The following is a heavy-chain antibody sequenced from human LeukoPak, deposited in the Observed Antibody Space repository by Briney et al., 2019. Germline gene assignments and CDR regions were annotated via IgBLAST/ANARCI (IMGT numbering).Heavy chain of an antibody. J-gene: IGHJ4*02. CDR1: GFTFSSYA. Sequence: PGRSLRLSCAASGFTFSSYAMHWVRQAPGKGLEWVAVISYDGSNKYYADSVKGRFTISRDNSKNTLYLQMDSLRAEDTAVYYCARENTMVRGVTLYYFDYWGQGTLVTVSS. V-gene: IGHV3-30-3*01. D-gene: IGHD3-10*01. CDR2: ISYDGSNK. CDR3: ARENTMVRGVTLYYFDY.